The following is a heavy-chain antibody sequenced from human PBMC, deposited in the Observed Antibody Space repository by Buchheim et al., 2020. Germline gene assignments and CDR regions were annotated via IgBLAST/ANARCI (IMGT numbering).Heavy chain of an antibody. V-gene: IGHV3-21*01. J-gene: IGHJ5*02. D-gene: IGHD3-22*01. CDR3: ARDNYDTTGYKQFNWFDP. CDR2: ISSSSSHI. Sequence: EVQLVESGGGLVKPGGSLRLSCAASGFTFSSYTMNWVRQAPGKGLEWVSFISSSSSHIYYADSVKGRFTISRDNAKNSLSLQMNSLRVEDTAVYYCARDNYDTTGYKQFNWFDPWGQGTL. CDR1: GFTFSSYT.